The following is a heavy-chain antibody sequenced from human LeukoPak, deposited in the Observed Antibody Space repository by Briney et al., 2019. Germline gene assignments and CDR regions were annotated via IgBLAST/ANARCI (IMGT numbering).Heavy chain of an antibody. J-gene: IGHJ2*01. CDR1: GGSITSYY. V-gene: IGHV4-59*01. CDR2: IYYSGST. D-gene: IGHD2/OR15-2a*01. CDR3: ARDQNNWYFDL. Sequence: ASETLSLTCTVSGGSITSYYWSWIRQPPGKGLEWIGYIYYSGSTNYNPSLKSRVTISVDTSKNQFSLKLSSVTAADTAVYYCARDQNNWYFDLWGRGTLVTVSS.